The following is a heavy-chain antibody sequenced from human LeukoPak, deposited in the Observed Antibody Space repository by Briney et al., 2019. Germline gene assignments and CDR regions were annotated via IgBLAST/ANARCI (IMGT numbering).Heavy chain of an antibody. Sequence: ASVKVSCKASGGTFSSYAISWVRQAPGQGLEWMGGIIPIFGTANYAQKFQGRVTITADKSTSTAYMELSSLRSEDTAVYYCARDVFFGYYGSGGWFDPWGQGTLVTVSS. D-gene: IGHD3-10*01. CDR2: IIPIFGTA. CDR1: GGTFSSYA. J-gene: IGHJ5*02. CDR3: ARDVFFGYYGSGGWFDP. V-gene: IGHV1-69*06.